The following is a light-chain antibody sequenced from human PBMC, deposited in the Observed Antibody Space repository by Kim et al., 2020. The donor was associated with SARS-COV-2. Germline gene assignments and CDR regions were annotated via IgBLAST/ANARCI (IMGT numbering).Light chain of an antibody. Sequence: SASGEDRVTITCRSNHGISVWLAWYQQEPGKAPQLLVYTASSLRSGVPSRFSGSGSGTHFTLAISSLQPEDFAAYYGQQANSVACAFGQGAKLEI. CDR3: QQANSVACA. V-gene: IGKV1-12*01. J-gene: IGKJ2*02. CDR1: HGISVW. CDR2: TAS.